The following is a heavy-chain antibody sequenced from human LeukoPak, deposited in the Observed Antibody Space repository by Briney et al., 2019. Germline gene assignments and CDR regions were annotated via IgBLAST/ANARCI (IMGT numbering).Heavy chain of an antibody. CDR1: GFTFSSYA. CDR2: ISGSGGST. Sequence: GGSLRLSCAASGFTFSSYAMNWVPQVPGKGLEWVSVISGSGGSTYYADSVKGRFTIARANTKNSLYLQMPSLRAEETAVYYCAKLMVPREWELVPGASDYWGQGTLVTVSS. CDR3: AKLMVPREWELVPGASDY. J-gene: IGHJ4*02. V-gene: IGHV3-23*01. D-gene: IGHD1-26*01.